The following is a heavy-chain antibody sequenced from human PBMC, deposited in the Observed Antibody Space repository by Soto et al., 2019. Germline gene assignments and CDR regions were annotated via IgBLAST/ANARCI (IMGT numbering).Heavy chain of an antibody. CDR2: IYHSGST. D-gene: IGHD6-13*01. V-gene: IGHV4-30-2*01. J-gene: IGHJ2*01. CDR3: ARALGIAAAGTFWYFDL. CDR1: GGSNSSGGYS. Sequence: QLQLQESGSGLVKPSQTLSLTCAVSGGSNSSGGYSWSWIRQPPGKGLEWIGYIYHSGSTYYNPSRKSRVTISVDRSKNQFSLKLSSVTAADTAVYYCARALGIAAAGTFWYFDLWGHGTLVTVSS.